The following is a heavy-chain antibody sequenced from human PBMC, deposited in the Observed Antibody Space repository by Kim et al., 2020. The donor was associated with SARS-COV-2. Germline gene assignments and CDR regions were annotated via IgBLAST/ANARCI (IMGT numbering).Heavy chain of an antibody. J-gene: IGHJ3*02. D-gene: IGHD3-22*01. CDR3: ARHVRSMIVVVSDAFDI. Sequence: LKSRVTISVDTSKTQFSLKLSSVTAADTAVYYCARHVRSMIVVVSDAFDIWGQGTMVTVSS. V-gene: IGHV4-39*01.